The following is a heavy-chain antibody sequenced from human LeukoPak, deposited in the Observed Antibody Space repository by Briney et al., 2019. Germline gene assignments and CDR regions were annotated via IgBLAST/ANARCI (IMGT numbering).Heavy chain of an antibody. V-gene: IGHV4-31*03. CDR2: ISNSGTT. CDR1: GGSISSRHYF. J-gene: IGHJ2*01. D-gene: IGHD4-17*01. Sequence: SQTLSLTCTVPGGSISSRHYFWNWIRQHPGKGLEWIGYISNSGTTYYSPSLTSRITISIDTSKNQFSLKLSSVNAADTAVYYCVRDLYGDYGRYFDLWGRGTLVTVSS. CDR3: VRDLYGDYGRYFDL.